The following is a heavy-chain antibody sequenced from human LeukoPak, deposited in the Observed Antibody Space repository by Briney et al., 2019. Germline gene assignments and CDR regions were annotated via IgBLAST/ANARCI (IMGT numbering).Heavy chain of an antibody. V-gene: IGHV1-69*04. CDR1: GGTFSSYA. CDR3: ARWCSGGSCYSGAYYYYGMDV. D-gene: IGHD2-15*01. J-gene: IGHJ6*02. Sequence: SVKVSCKASGGTFSSYAISWVRQAPGQGLEWMGRIIPILGIANYAQKFQGRVTITADKSTSTAYMELSSLRSEDTAVDYCARWCSGGSCYSGAYYYYGMDVWGQGTTVTVSS. CDR2: IIPILGIA.